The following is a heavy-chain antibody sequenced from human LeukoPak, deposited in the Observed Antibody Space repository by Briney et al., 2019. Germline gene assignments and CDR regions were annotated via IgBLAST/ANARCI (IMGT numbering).Heavy chain of an antibody. V-gene: IGHV3-21*04. Sequence: GGSLTLSCAASGFTFSSYSMNWVRQAPGKGLEWVSSISSNSSYIYYADSVKDRFTISIDNAKNSLYLQMNSLRAEDTAVYYCAKVGWLGSGYYYYYMDVWGEGTSVSISS. CDR2: ISSNSSYI. CDR1: GFTFSSYS. D-gene: IGHD3-10*01. CDR3: AKVGWLGSGYYYYYMDV. J-gene: IGHJ6*03.